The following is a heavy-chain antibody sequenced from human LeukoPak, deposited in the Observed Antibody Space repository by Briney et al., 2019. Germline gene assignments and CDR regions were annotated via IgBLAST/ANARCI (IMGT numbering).Heavy chain of an antibody. CDR3: VKDRVVPAAKLYYFDY. J-gene: IGHJ4*02. CDR1: GFTFSSYA. CDR2: ISSNGGST. Sequence: GRSLRLSCSASGFTFSSYAMHWVRQAPGKGLEYVSAISSNGGSTYYADSVKGRFTISRDNSKNTLYLQMSSLRAEDTAVYYCVKDRVVPAAKLYYFDYWGQGTLVTVSS. D-gene: IGHD2-2*01. V-gene: IGHV3-64D*06.